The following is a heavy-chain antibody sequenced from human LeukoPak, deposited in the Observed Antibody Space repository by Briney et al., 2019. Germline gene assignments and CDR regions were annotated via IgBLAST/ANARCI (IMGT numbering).Heavy chain of an antibody. V-gene: IGHV3-30*02. CDR1: GFTFSSYW. Sequence: PGGSLRLSCAASGFTFSSYWMSRVRQPPGKGLEWVTFIRYDGSNKYYADSVKGRFTFSRDNSKNTLYLQMNSLRAEDTAVYYCVKAGGSGWDPFDYWGQGTLVTVSS. CDR3: VKAGGSGWDPFDY. J-gene: IGHJ4*02. D-gene: IGHD6-19*01. CDR2: IRYDGSNK.